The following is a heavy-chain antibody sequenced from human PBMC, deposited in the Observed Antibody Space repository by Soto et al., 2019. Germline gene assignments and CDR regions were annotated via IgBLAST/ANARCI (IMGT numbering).Heavy chain of an antibody. CDR1: GLNFGDAW. Sequence: EVQLVESGGGLVNPGGFLRLSCAASGLNFGDAWMTWVRQAPGKGPEWVGLIRSNINGGTAEYAAPVKGRFILSRDDSKSTVYLQMNSLKTEDTDVYYCTKDLPWTFGGVIATWGQGTVVTVSS. J-gene: IGHJ3*01. V-gene: IGHV3-15*01. CDR2: IRSNINGGTA. CDR3: TKDLPWTFGGVIAT. D-gene: IGHD3-16*02.